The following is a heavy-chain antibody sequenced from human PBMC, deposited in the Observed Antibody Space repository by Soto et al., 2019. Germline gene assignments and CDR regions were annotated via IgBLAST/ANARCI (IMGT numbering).Heavy chain of an antibody. CDR1: GGSFGGYY. Sequence: PSETLSLTCAVYGGSFGGYYWSWIRQPPWKGLEWIGEINHSGSTNYNPSLKSRVTISVDTSENQFSLKLSSVTAADTAVYYCARGEQGIAAAGTHWFYPRAQGTLVTVSS. V-gene: IGHV4-34*01. D-gene: IGHD6-13*01. CDR3: ARGEQGIAAAGTHWFYP. J-gene: IGHJ5*02. CDR2: INHSGST.